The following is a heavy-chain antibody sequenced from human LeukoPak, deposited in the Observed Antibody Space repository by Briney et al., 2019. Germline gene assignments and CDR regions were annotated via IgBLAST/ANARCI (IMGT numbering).Heavy chain of an antibody. J-gene: IGHJ4*02. Sequence: GGSLRLSGAVSVFTFSSYWMHWVHQAPGKGLVWVSRINTDGSNTNYADSVKGRFTISRDNAKNTLYLQMNSLRDEDTAVYYCTSDRPIDYWGQGTLVTVSS. CDR3: TSDRPIDY. CDR2: INTDGSNT. V-gene: IGHV3-74*01. CDR1: VFTFSSYW.